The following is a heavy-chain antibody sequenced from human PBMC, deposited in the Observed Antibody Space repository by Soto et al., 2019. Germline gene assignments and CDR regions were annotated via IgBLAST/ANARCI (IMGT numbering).Heavy chain of an antibody. CDR1: GYTFTSYA. J-gene: IGHJ4*02. D-gene: IGHD6-6*01. Sequence: ASVKVSCKASGYTFTSYAMHWVRQPPGQRLEWMGWINAGNGNTKYSQKFQGRVPITRDTSASTAYMELSSLRSEDTAVYYCARTPGGSSSFVDYWGQGTLVTVSS. CDR2: INAGNGNT. CDR3: ARTPGGSSSFVDY. V-gene: IGHV1-3*01.